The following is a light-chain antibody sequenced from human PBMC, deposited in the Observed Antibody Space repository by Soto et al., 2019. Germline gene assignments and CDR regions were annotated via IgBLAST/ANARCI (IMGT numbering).Light chain of an antibody. J-gene: IGLJ1*01. CDR1: SSNIGAGYD. CDR3: QSYDSSLSGPSFV. Sequence: QSVLTQPPSVSGAPGQRVTISCTGSSSNIGAGYDVHGYQQLPGTAPKLLIYGNTNRPSGVPDRFSGSKSGTSASLAITGLQAEAEADYYCQSYDSSLSGPSFVFGTGTKLTVL. CDR2: GNT. V-gene: IGLV1-40*01.